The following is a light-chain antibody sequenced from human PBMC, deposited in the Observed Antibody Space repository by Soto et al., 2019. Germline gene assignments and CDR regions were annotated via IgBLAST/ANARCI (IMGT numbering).Light chain of an antibody. CDR1: QSVSSNY. CDR3: QQYDTSPLT. Sequence: ENVLTQSPGTLSLSPGERGTLSCRASQSVSSNYLAWYQQKPGQAPRLLISGASSRATGIPDRFSGSGSGTDFTLTITGLVPEDFAVYYCQQYDTSPLTFGGGTEVDTK. J-gene: IGKJ4*01. CDR2: GAS. V-gene: IGKV3-20*01.